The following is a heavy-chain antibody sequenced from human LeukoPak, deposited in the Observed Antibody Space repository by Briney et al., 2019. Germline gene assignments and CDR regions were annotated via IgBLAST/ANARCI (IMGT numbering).Heavy chain of an antibody. CDR3: ARDLKEYQLLVGIDP. Sequence: PGGSLRLSCAASGFTFSSYWMHWVRQAPGKGLVWVSRINSDGSSTSYADSVKGRFTISRDKAKNTLYLQMNSLRAEDTAVYYCARDLKEYQLLVGIDPWGQGTLVTVSS. CDR1: GFTFSSYW. CDR2: INSDGSST. J-gene: IGHJ5*02. V-gene: IGHV3-74*01. D-gene: IGHD2-2*01.